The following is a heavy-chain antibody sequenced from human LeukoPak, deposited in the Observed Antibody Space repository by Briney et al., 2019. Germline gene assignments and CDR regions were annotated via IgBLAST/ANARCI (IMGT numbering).Heavy chain of an antibody. CDR1: GRSFSGYY. D-gene: IGHD3-3*01. J-gene: IGHJ4*02. CDR2: INHSGST. CDR3: ARGGTVLRFLEWLLYFDY. V-gene: IGHV4-34*01. Sequence: SETLSLTCAVYGRSFSGYYWSWLRQPPGEGLEWIGEINHSGSTNYNPSLKSRVTISVVTSKNQFSRKLSSVTAADTAVYYCARGGTVLRFLEWLLYFDYWGQGTLVTVSS.